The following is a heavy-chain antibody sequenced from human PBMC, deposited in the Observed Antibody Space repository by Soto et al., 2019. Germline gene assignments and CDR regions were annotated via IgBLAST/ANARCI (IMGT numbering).Heavy chain of an antibody. J-gene: IGHJ6*02. CDR1: GYTFTSYY. Sequence: ASVKVSCKASGYTFTSYYMHWVRQAPGQGLEWMGIINPSGGSTSYAQKFQGRVTMTRDTSTSTVYMELSSLRSEDTAVYYCARDLEATPVYYYYGMDVWGQGTTVTVSS. V-gene: IGHV1-46*01. CDR2: INPSGGST. D-gene: IGHD2-15*01. CDR3: ARDLEATPVYYYYGMDV.